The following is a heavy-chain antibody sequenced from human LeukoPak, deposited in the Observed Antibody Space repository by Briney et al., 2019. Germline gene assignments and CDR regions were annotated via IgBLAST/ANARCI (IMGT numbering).Heavy chain of an antibody. CDR1: GGSISSSSYY. D-gene: IGHD3-22*01. J-gene: IGHJ3*02. Sequence: SETLSLTCTVSGGSISSSSYYWGWIRQPPGKGLEWIGSIYYSGSTYYNPSLKSRVTISVDTSKNQFSLKLSSVTAADTAVYYCARRKMIVVVNDAFDIWGQGTMVTVSS. CDR3: ARRKMIVVVNDAFDI. CDR2: IYYSGST. V-gene: IGHV4-39*01.